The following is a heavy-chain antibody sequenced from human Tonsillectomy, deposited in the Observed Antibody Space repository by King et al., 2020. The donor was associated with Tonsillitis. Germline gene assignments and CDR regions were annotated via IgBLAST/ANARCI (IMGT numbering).Heavy chain of an antibody. D-gene: IGHD3-16*01. J-gene: IGHJ4*02. CDR3: ARDQRLGQLYFYY. CDR2: INPNSGGT. CDR1: AYTFTDYY. V-gene: IGHV1-2*02. Sequence: QLVQSGAEVKKPGASVKVSCKASAYTFTDYYIHWVRQAPGQGLEWMGWINPNSGGTNYAQKFQGRVTMTRDTSISTAYMELTGLRYDDTAVYYCARDQRLGQLYFYYWGQGTLVTVSS.